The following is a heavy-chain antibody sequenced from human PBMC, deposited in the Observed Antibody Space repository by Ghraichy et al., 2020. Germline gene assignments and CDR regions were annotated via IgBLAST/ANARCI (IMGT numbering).Heavy chain of an antibody. CDR1: GFTISNYA. CDR3: AKDRAQVTIFGVVTYDAFDI. V-gene: IGHV3-23*01. D-gene: IGHD3-3*01. CDR2: ISGSGSST. Sequence: GGSLRLSCAASGFTISNYAMSWVRQAPGKGLEWASTISGSGSSTYYADSVKGRFTISRDNSKNTLYLQMNSLRAEDTAVYYCAKDRAQVTIFGVVTYDAFDIWGQGTMVIASS. J-gene: IGHJ3*02.